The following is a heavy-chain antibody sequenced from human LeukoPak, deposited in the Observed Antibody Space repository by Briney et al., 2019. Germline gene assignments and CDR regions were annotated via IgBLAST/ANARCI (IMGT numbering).Heavy chain of an antibody. D-gene: IGHD2-2*01. CDR3: ASMPQGHYYYMDV. J-gene: IGHJ6*03. V-gene: IGHV1-2*02. CDR1: GYTFTGYS. CDR2: INPNSGVA. Sequence: GASVKVSCKASGYTFTGYSMHWVRQAPGQGLEWMGWINPNSGVANHAQDFQGRVTMTRDTSISTAYMELSRLRSDDTAVYYCASMPQGHYYYMDVWGKGTTVTVSS.